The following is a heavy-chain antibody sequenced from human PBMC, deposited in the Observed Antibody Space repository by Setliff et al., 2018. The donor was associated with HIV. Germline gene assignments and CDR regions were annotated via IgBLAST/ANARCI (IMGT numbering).Heavy chain of an antibody. J-gene: IGHJ6*03. Sequence: GGSLRLSCTGSGFNFGDYAVAWVRQAPGKGPEWVGLIRSKTYGGTTEYAASVKGRFHISRDDSKSIAYLHMNSLKTDDTAVYYCSSPYNNFWTGYYFYYCMDVWGKGTTVTVSS. CDR3: SSPYNNFWTGYYFYYCMDV. V-gene: IGHV3-49*04. CDR1: GFNFGDYA. CDR2: IRSKTYGGTT. D-gene: IGHD3-3*01.